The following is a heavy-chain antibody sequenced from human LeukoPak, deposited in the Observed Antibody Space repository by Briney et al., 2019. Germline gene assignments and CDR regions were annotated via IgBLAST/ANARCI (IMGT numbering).Heavy chain of an antibody. Sequence: ASVKVSCKASGYTFTSYGISWVRQAPGQGLEWMGWISAYNGNTNYAQKFQGRVTMTRDTSISTAYMELSRLRSDDTAVYYCARDLRGWFQYFQHWGQGTLVTVSS. CDR2: ISAYNGNT. CDR3: ARDLRGWFQYFQH. D-gene: IGHD6-19*01. CDR1: GYTFTSYG. J-gene: IGHJ1*01. V-gene: IGHV1-18*01.